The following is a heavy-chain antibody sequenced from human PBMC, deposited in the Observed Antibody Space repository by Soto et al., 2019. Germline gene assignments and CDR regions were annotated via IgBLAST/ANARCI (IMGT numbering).Heavy chain of an antibody. CDR2: IRYDKNNK. CDR3: ASVMGVPDAFDI. CDR1: GFTFSSSG. J-gene: IGHJ3*02. D-gene: IGHD1-26*01. Sequence: QVQLVESGGGVVQPGRSLRLSCAASGFTFSSSGMHWVRQAPGKGLEWVAVIRYDKNNKYYGDSVKGRFTISRDNSKNTVYLQMNSLRVEDTAVYYCASVMGVPDAFDIWGQGTMVTVSS. V-gene: IGHV3-33*01.